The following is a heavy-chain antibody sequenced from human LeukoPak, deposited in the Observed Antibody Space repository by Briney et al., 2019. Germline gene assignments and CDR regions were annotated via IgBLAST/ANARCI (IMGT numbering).Heavy chain of an antibody. CDR3: ARDHLAARMGAYHYYYYMDV. CDR2: ISYDGSNK. V-gene: IGHV3-30*04. Sequence: GRSLRLSCAASGFTFSSYAMHLVRQAPGKGLEWVAVISYDGSNKYYADSVKGRFTISRDNSKNTLYLQMNSLRAEDTAVYYCARDHLAARMGAYHYYYYMDVWGKGTTVTVSS. CDR1: GFTFSSYA. J-gene: IGHJ6*03. D-gene: IGHD6-6*01.